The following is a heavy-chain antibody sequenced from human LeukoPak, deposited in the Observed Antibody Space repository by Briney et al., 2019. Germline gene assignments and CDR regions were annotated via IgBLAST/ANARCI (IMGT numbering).Heavy chain of an antibody. CDR3: ARVLVGADHRTDY. D-gene: IGHD1-26*01. Sequence: ASVKVSCKASGGTFSSYAISWVRQAPGQGLEWMGGIISIFGTANYAQKFQGRVTITADESTSTAYMELSSLRSEDTAVYYCARVLVGADHRTDYWGQGTLVTVSS. CDR1: GGTFSSYA. CDR2: IISIFGTA. J-gene: IGHJ4*02. V-gene: IGHV1-69*13.